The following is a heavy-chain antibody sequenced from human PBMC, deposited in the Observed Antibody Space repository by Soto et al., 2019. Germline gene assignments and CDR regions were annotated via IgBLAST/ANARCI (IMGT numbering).Heavy chain of an antibody. D-gene: IGHD2-8*01. Sequence: EVLLLESGGGLVKPGGSLGLSCAASGFTFDSPYSHGMSWVRQSPGKGPEWVSTISSNGANTHYAESVKGRFTISKDASRNTVHLHMNSLRADDTATYFCVSWVSAHFDYWGHGTPVTVSS. CDR3: VSWVSAHFDY. CDR2: ISSNGANT. CDR1: GFTFDSPYSHG. V-gene: IGHV3-23*01. J-gene: IGHJ4*01.